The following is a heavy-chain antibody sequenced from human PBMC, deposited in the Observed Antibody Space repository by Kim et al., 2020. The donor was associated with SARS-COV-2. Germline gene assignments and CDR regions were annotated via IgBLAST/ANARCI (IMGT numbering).Heavy chain of an antibody. CDR2: INHSGST. D-gene: IGHD1-26*01. CDR3: ARGPQRTYSGSWNDY. Sequence: SETLSLTCAVYGGSFSGYYWSWIRQPPGKGLEWIGEINHSGSTNYNPSLKSRVTISVDTSKNQFSLKLSSVTAADTAVYYCARGPQRTYSGSWNDYWGQGTLVTVSS. CDR1: GGSFSGYY. J-gene: IGHJ4*02. V-gene: IGHV4-34*01.